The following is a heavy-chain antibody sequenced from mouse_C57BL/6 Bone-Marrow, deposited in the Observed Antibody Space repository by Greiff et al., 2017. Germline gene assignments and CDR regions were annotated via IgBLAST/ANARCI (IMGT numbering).Heavy chain of an antibody. D-gene: IGHD1-1*01. V-gene: IGHV14-4*01. CDR3: TTFITTVVADY. CDR2: IYPENGDT. J-gene: IGHJ2*01. Sequence: VQLKQSGAELVRPGASVKLSCTASGFNIKDDYMHWVKQRPEQGLEWIGWIYPENGDTEYASKFQGKATIPADTSSNTAYLQLSSLTSEDTAVYYWTTFITTVVADYWGTGTTLTVPS. CDR1: GFNIKDDY.